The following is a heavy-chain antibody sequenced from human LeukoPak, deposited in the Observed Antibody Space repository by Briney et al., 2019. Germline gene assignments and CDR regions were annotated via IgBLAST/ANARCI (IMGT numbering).Heavy chain of an antibody. CDR3: ATVGGSYWLFFSY. D-gene: IGHD1-26*01. V-gene: IGHV1-2*02. CDR2: INPNSGGT. Sequence: ASVKVSCKASGYTFTGYYTHWVRQAPGQGLEWMGWINPNSGGTNYAQKFQGRVTMTEDTSTDTAYMELSSLRSEDTAVYYCATVGGSYWLFFSYWGQGTLVTVSS. J-gene: IGHJ4*02. CDR1: GYTFTGYY.